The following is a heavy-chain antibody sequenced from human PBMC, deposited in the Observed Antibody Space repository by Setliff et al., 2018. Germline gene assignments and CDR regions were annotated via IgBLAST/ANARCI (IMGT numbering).Heavy chain of an antibody. J-gene: IGHJ6*03. CDR3: ARAKGNDYSMDV. Sequence: GGSLRLSCEASGFIFSNYWMHWVRQVPGEGPVWVSRIDSDSRSISYADSVKGRFTISRDNAKNTLYLQMNSLRADDTAVYYCARAKGNDYSMDVWGKGTTVTVSS. V-gene: IGHV3-74*01. CDR1: GFIFSNYW. CDR2: IDSDSRSI.